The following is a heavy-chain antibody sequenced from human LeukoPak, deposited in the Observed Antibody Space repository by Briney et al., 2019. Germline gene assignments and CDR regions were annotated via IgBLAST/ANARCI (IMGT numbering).Heavy chain of an antibody. CDR1: GFTVSSNY. CDR2: IYSGGST. D-gene: IGHD1-26*01. CDR3: ASLKWELHYYFDY. V-gene: IGHV3-53*01. J-gene: IGHJ4*02. Sequence: AGGSLRLSCAASGFTVSSNYMSWVRQAPGKGLEWVSVIYSGGSTYYADSVKGRFTISRDNSKNTLYLQMNSLRAEDTAVYYCASLKWELHYYFDYWGQGTLVTVSS.